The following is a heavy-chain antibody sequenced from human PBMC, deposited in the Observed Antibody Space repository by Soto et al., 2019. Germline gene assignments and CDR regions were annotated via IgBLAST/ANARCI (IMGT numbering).Heavy chain of an antibody. D-gene: IGHD2-2*01. CDR2: ISGSGGST. Sequence: GGSLRLSCAASGFTFSSYAMSWVRQAPGKGLEWVSAISGSGGSTYYADSVKGRFTISRDNSKNTLYLQMNSLRAEDTAVYYCAKCPYCSSTSCYRSGYYYYMDVWGKGTTVTVSS. V-gene: IGHV3-23*01. CDR3: AKCPYCSSTSCYRSGYYYYMDV. J-gene: IGHJ6*03. CDR1: GFTFSSYA.